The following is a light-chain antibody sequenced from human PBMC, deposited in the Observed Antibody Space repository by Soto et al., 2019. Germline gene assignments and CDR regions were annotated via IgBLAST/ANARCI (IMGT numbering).Light chain of an antibody. CDR2: GVS. V-gene: IGLV2-14*01. CDR3: CSYTSLSSVV. CDR1: SSDVVGYNH. Sequence: QSALTQPASVSGSPGQSITISCTGTSSDVVGYNHVSWYKHPPGRAPKLILFGVSERPSGVSHRFSGSKSGNTASLTISGLQAEDEADYYCCSYTSLSSVVFGGGTKVTV. J-gene: IGLJ2*01.